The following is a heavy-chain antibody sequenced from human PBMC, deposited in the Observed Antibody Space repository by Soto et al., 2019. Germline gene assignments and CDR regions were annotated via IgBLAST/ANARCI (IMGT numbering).Heavy chain of an antibody. CDR1: GFIFSSYA. V-gene: IGHV3-23*01. J-gene: IGHJ4*02. Sequence: GGSLRLSCAASGFIFSSYAMSWVRQAPGKGLEWVSAISGSGGSTYYADSVKGRFTISRDNSKNTLYLQMNSLRAEDTAVYYCAKQNFGVVIMYYDYWGQGTLVTVSS. D-gene: IGHD3-3*01. CDR3: AKQNFGVVIMYYDY. CDR2: ISGSGGST.